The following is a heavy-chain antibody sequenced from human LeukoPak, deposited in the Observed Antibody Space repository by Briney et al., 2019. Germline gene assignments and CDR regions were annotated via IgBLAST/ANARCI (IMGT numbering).Heavy chain of an antibody. D-gene: IGHD6-13*01. CDR3: ARDQYSSSWYAPDY. V-gene: IGHV3-20*04. CDR2: INWNGGST. Sequence: GGSLRLSCAASGFTFDDYGMSWVRQAPGRGLEWVSGINWNGGSTCYADSVKGRFTISRDNAKNSLYLQMNSLRAEDTALYYCARDQYSSSWYAPDYWGQGTLVTVSS. CDR1: GFTFDDYG. J-gene: IGHJ4*02.